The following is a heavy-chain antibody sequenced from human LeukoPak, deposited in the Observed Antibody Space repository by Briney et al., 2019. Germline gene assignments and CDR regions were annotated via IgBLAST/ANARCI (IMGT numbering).Heavy chain of an antibody. CDR1: GFTFSSYG. J-gene: IGHJ4*02. CDR2: ISYDGSNK. Sequence: GGSLRLSCAASGFTFSSYGMHWVRRAPGKGLEWVAVISYDGSNKYYADSVKGRFTISRDNSKNTLYLQMNSLRAEDTAVYYCAKELEDYYGSGSPDYWGQGTLVTVSS. V-gene: IGHV3-30*18. CDR3: AKELEDYYGSGSPDY. D-gene: IGHD3-10*01.